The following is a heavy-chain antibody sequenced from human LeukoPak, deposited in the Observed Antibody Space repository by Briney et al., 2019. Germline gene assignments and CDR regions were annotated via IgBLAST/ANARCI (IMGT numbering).Heavy chain of an antibody. CDR3: AREPTYDFWSGYPFDY. CDR1: GYSISSGYF. J-gene: IGHJ4*02. D-gene: IGHD3/OR15-3a*01. CDR2: MYHSGST. V-gene: IGHV4-38-2*02. Sequence: MASETLSLTCTVSGYSISSGYFWSWIRQPPGKGLEWIGSMYHSGSTYYNPSLKSRVTISVDMSKNQFSLKLSSVTAADTAVYYCAREPTYDFWSGYPFDYWGQGTLVTVSS.